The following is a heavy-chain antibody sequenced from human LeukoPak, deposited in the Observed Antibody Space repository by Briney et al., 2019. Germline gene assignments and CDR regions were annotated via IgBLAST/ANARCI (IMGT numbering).Heavy chain of an antibody. V-gene: IGHV4-38-2*01. CDR3: ARRDQQQLPVDY. CDR2: IYHSGST. D-gene: IGHD6-13*01. J-gene: IGHJ4*02. CDR1: GYSISSGYY. Sequence: SETLSLTCAVSGYSISSGYYWGWIRQPPGKGLEWIGSIYHSGSTYYNPSLKSRVTISVDTSKNQFSLKLSSVTAADTAVYYCARRDQQQLPVDYWGQGTLVTVSS.